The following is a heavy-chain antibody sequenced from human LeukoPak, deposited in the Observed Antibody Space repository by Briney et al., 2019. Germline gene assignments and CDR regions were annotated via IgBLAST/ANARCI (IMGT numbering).Heavy chain of an antibody. J-gene: IGHJ6*02. CDR3: AREMYYYDSREFWVGMDV. Sequence: GGSLRLSCAASGFTFSSYGMHWVRQAPGKGLEWGEVIRYDGSNKYYADSVKGRFSIYRDNSQNTLYLQMNRLRAEDTAVYFFAREMYYYDSREFWVGMDVWGQGTTVTVSS. D-gene: IGHD3-22*01. CDR2: IRYDGSNK. V-gene: IGHV3-33*01. CDR1: GFTFSSYG.